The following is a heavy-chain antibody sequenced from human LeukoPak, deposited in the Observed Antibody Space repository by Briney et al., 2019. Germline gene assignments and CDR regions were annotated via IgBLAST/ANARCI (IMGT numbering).Heavy chain of an antibody. CDR1: GGSISSSSYY. D-gene: IGHD3-3*01. J-gene: IGHJ4*02. Sequence: PSETLSLTCTVSGGSISSSSYYWGWIRQPPGKGLEWIGSIYYSGSTYYNPSLKSRVTISVDTSKNQFSLKLSSVTAADTAVYYCARIITIFGVAEYYFDYWGQGTLVTVSS. CDR3: ARIITIFGVAEYYFDY. V-gene: IGHV4-39*01. CDR2: IYYSGST.